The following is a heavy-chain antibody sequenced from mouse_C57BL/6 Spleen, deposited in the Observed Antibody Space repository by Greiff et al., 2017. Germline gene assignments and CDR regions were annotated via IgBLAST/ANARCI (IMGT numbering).Heavy chain of an antibody. CDR2: ISSGSSTI. V-gene: IGHV5-17*01. CDR3: ARHYGNFYFDF. J-gene: IGHJ2*01. D-gene: IGHD2-1*01. CDR1: GFTFSDYD. Sequence: EVQLVESGGGLVKPGGSLKLSCAASGFTFSDYDMHWVRQAPEKGLEWVAYISSGSSTIYYADTVKGRFTISRDNAKNTLFLQMTSLRSEDTAMYYCARHYGNFYFDFWGQGTTLTVSS.